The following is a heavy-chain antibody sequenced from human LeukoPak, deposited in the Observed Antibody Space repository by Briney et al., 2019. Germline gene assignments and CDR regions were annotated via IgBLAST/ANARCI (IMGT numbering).Heavy chain of an antibody. J-gene: IGHJ4*02. CDR2: INPNSGGT. CDR1: GYTFTGYY. Sequence: VASVKVCCKASGYTFTGYYMHWVRQAPGQGLEWMGWINPNSGGTNYAQKFQGRVTMTRDTSISTAYMELSRLRSDDTAVYYCARPLRYYDFWSGYYHWGQGTLVTVSS. CDR3: ARPLRYYDFWSGYYH. D-gene: IGHD3-3*01. V-gene: IGHV1-2*02.